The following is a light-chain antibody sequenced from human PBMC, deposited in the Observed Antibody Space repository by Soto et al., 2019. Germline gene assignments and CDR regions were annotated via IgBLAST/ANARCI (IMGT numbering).Light chain of an antibody. V-gene: IGKV3-20*01. J-gene: IGKJ1*01. CDR2: GVS. Sequence: EVVLTQSPGTLSLSPGERAPLSCTASQSVSGSDLAWYQQKPGQAPRLLISGVSNRATGTPERFSGSGSGTDFTLTISSLQPEDVATYYCQKYNSAPWTFGQGTKVDI. CDR3: QKYNSAPWT. CDR1: QSVSGSD.